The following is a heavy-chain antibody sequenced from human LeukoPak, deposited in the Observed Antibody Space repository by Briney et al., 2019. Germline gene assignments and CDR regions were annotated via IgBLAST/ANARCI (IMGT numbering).Heavy chain of an antibody. Sequence: PTGGSLRLSCAASGFTFSDYYMSWVRLAPGKGLEWVANIKHDGSEKYFVDSVKGRFAISRDNAKNSLYLQTNSLRVEDTAVYYCATEEWFSLASWGQGTLVTVSS. J-gene: IGHJ4*02. V-gene: IGHV3-7*01. CDR3: ATEEWFSLAS. CDR2: IKHDGSEK. CDR1: GFTFSDYY. D-gene: IGHD3-3*01.